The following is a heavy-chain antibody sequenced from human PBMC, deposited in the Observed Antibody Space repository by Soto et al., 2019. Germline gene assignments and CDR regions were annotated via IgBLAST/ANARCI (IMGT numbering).Heavy chain of an antibody. V-gene: IGHV3-9*01. J-gene: IGHJ4*02. CDR3: AKAFPVDSLSTRFDY. Sequence: EVQLVESGGGLVQPGRSLRLSCAASGFTFDDYAMHWVRQAPGKGLEWVSGISWNSGSIGYADSVKGRFTISRDNAKNSLYLQMNSLRAEDTALYYCAKAFPVDSLSTRFDYWGQGTLVTVSS. CDR2: ISWNSGSI. D-gene: IGHD3-9*01. CDR1: GFTFDDYA.